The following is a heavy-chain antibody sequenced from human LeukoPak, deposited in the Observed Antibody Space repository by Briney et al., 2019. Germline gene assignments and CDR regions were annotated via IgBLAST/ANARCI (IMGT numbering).Heavy chain of an antibody. J-gene: IGHJ4*02. CDR3: VRDLRGLFDYFDY. CDR2: INPDSGDT. V-gene: IGHV1-2*02. CDR1: GYPFTGYY. D-gene: IGHD2/OR15-2a*01. Sequence: ASVKVSCKASGYPFTGYYMHWVRQAPGQGLEWMGWINPDSGDTNYAQKFQGRVTMTRDTSISTAYMELSRLRSDDTAVFYRVRDLRGLFDYFDYWGQGTLVTVSS.